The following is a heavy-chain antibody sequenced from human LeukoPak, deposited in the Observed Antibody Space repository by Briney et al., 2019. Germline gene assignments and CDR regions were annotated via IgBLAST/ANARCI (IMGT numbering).Heavy chain of an antibody. CDR1: GGSISSYY. Sequence: PSETLSLTCTVSGGSISSYYWSWIRQPPGKGLEWIGYIYYSGSTNYNPSLKSRVTISVDTSKNQFSLKLSSVTAADTAVYYRARGASIQLWLNNWFDPWGQGTLVTVSS. V-gene: IGHV4-59*01. J-gene: IGHJ5*02. CDR3: ARGASIQLWLNNWFDP. D-gene: IGHD5-18*01. CDR2: IYYSGST.